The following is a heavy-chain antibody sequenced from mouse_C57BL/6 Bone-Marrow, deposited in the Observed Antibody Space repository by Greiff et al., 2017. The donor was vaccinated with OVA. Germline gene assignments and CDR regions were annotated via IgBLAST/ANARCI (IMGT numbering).Heavy chain of an antibody. CDR3: FITTVVALYYFDY. D-gene: IGHD1-1*01. V-gene: IGHV1-72*01. CDR1: GYTFTSYW. J-gene: IGHJ2*01. Sequence: QVQLQQPGAELVKPGASVKLSCKASGYTFTSYWMHWVKQRPGRDLEWIGRIDPNSGGTKYNEKFKSKATLTVDKPSSTAYMQLSSLTSEDSAVYYCFITTVVALYYFDYWGQGTTLTVSS. CDR2: IDPNSGGT.